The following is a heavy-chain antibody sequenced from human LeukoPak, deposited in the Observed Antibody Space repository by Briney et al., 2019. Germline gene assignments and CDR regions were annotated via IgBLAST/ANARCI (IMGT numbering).Heavy chain of an antibody. J-gene: IGHJ4*02. Sequence: GGSLGLSCAASGLTFSNYGVSWVRQAPGKGLEWVSSINGGSTYYADSVKGRFTISRDDFKNTLYLQMNSLRAEDTAIYYCAKSVYGSGSYWGQGTLVTVSS. CDR1: GLTFSNYG. CDR3: AKSVYGSGSY. D-gene: IGHD3-10*01. CDR2: INGGST. V-gene: IGHV3-23*01.